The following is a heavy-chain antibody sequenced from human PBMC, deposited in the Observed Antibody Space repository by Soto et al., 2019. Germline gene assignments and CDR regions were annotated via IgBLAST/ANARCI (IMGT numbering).Heavy chain of an antibody. J-gene: IGHJ4*02. CDR2: IIPLFGTA. D-gene: IGHD5-18*01. Sequence: SCTASGGTFRTYAIEWVRQAPGQGLEWMGGIIPLFGTAKYAQNFQGRITITADESTNTAYMELRSLRAEDTAVYYCAGPGCSSQDYWGQGALVTVSS. V-gene: IGHV1-69*01. CDR3: AGPGCSSQDY. CDR1: GGTFRTYA.